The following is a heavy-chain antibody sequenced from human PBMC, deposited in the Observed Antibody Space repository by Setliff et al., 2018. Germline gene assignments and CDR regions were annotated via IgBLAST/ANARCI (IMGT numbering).Heavy chain of an antibody. V-gene: IGHV4-4*07. J-gene: IGHJ6*03. CDR1: GGSISSYY. CDR2: IYIGGSA. CDR3: AREQWLGPPGYYYMDV. D-gene: IGHD6-19*01. Sequence: SETLSLTCTVSGGSISSYYWSWIRQPAGKGLEWIGHIYIGGSANYNPSLKSRVTMSIDTSKNQFSLKLNSVTAADMAVYYCAREQWLGPPGYYYMDVWAEGTTVTVSS.